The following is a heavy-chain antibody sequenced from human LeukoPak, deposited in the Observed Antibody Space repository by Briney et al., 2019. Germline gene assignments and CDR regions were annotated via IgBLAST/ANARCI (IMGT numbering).Heavy chain of an antibody. V-gene: IGHV3-23*01. CDR3: AKQSYARSLGE. J-gene: IGHJ4*02. D-gene: IGHD2-8*01. Sequence: GGSLRLSCAASGFIFNNYGLIWVRQAPGKGLEWVSAISNDGGGTNYADFVKGRFTISRDNSKNTLYLQMSSLRVEDTAVYYCAKQSYARSLGEGGPGTLVSVSS. CDR1: GFIFNNYG. CDR2: ISNDGGGT.